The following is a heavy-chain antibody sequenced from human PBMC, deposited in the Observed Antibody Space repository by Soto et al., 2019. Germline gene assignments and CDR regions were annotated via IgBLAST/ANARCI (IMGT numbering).Heavy chain of an antibody. CDR3: ARGGVKGTTSRGQVYN. V-gene: IGHV3-11*06. J-gene: IGHJ4*02. CDR1: GFTFSDYY. D-gene: IGHD1-1*01. CDR2: ISSSSDST. Sequence: QVQVVESGGGLVKPGGSLRLSCAASGFTFSDYYMSWIRQAPGKGLEWVSFISSSSDSTKYADSVKGRFTISRDNAKNSLCLQLTSLRAEDTAVYYCARGGVKGTTSRGQVYNWGQGTLVTVSS.